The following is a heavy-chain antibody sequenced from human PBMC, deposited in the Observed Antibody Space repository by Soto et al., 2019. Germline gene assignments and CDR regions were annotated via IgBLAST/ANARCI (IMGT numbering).Heavy chain of an antibody. D-gene: IGHD6-13*01. J-gene: IGHJ5*02. CDR3: AGSEQQLGNNWFDP. Sequence: SETLSLTCAVYGGSFSGYYWSWIRQPPGKGLEWIGEINHSGSTNYNPSLKSRVTISVDTSKNQFSLKLSSVTAADTAVYYCAGSEQQLGNNWFDPWGQGTLVTVSS. CDR1: GGSFSGYY. V-gene: IGHV4-34*01. CDR2: INHSGST.